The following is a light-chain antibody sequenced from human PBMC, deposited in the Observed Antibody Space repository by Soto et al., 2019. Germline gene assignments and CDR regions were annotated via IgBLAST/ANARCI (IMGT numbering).Light chain of an antibody. CDR2: DNN. CDR1: SSNIGNNY. CDR3: GTWDSSLSAYV. V-gene: IGLV1-51*01. J-gene: IGLJ1*01. Sequence: QSVLTQPPSVSAAPGQKVTISCSGSSSNIGNNYVSWYQQLPGTAPKLLIYDNNKRPSGIPDPFSGSKSGTSATLGITGLQTGDEADYYCGTWDSSLSAYVFGTGTKLTVL.